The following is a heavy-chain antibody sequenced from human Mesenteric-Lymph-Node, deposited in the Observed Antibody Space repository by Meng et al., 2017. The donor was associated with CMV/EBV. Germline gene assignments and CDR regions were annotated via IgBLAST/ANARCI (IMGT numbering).Heavy chain of an antibody. CDR3: ARDRWSYYYFDY. CDR1: GFTFSSFD. J-gene: IGHJ4*02. Sequence: GESLKISCAASGFTFSSFDMHWVRQAPGKGLEWVAVTSHDGSNKYYADSVKGRFTISRDNSRNTLDLQMNSLRVEDTAVYYCARDRWSYYYFDYWGQGTLVTVSS. V-gene: IGHV3-30*04. CDR2: TSHDGSNK. D-gene: IGHD2-15*01.